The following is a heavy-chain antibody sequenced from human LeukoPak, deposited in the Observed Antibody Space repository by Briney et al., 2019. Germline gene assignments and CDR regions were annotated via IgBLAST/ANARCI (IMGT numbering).Heavy chain of an antibody. Sequence: SETLSLTCTVSGGSISSGGYYWSWIRQHPGKGLEWIGYIYYSGSTYYNPSLKSRVTISVDTSKNQFSLELSSVTAADTAVYYCARGRGPSARYWYLDLWGRGTLVTVSS. CDR1: GGSISSGGYY. V-gene: IGHV4-31*03. D-gene: IGHD3-16*01. CDR2: IYYSGST. J-gene: IGHJ2*01. CDR3: ARGRGPSARYWYLDL.